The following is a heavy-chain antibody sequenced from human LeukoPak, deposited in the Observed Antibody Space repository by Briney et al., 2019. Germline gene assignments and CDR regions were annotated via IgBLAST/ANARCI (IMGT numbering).Heavy chain of an antibody. CDR3: ARSIGLTGGGVDV. D-gene: IGHD3-9*01. CDR1: GFTFSDYT. V-gene: IGHV3-11*01. Sequence: GGSLRLSCAASGFTFSDYTTNWVRQAPGKGREWVSYITNGGSTIHHADSVKGRFTISRDNAKKTLYLQMNSLRAEDTAVYYCARSIGLTGGGVDVWGQGTTVTVSS. CDR2: ITNGGSTI. J-gene: IGHJ6*02.